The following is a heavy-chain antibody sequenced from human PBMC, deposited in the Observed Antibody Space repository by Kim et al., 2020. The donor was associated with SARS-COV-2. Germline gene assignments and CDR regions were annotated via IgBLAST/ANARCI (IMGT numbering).Heavy chain of an antibody. D-gene: IGHD6-6*01. CDR1: GFTFSSYG. J-gene: IGHJ4*02. V-gene: IGHV3-30*18. Sequence: GGSLRLSCAASGFTFSSYGMHWVRQAPGKGLEWVAVISYDGSNKYYADSVKGRFTISRDNSKNTLYLQMNSLRAEDTAVYYCAKDWARGIAARPGYWGQGTLVTVSS. CDR2: ISYDGSNK. CDR3: AKDWARGIAARPGY.